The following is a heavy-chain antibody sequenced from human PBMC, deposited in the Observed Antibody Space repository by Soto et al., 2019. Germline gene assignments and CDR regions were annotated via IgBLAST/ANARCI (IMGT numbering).Heavy chain of an antibody. CDR1: GIRFSSNG. CDR3: ARDLTFWSLELDH. CDR2: IDFDGRNS. Sequence: QLQVVESGGGVFQPGSSPRLSCVTSGIRFSSNGMHWLRQAPGKGLEWVTGIDFDGRNSYYADSVKGRFTISRDDSRSTLYLHMNRLRAEDTALYYCARDLTFWSLELDHRGQGTLVTVSS. V-gene: IGHV3-33*01. J-gene: IGHJ4*02. D-gene: IGHD7-27*01.